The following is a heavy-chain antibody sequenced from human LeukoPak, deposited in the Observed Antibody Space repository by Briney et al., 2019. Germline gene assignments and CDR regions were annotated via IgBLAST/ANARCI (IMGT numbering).Heavy chain of an antibody. V-gene: IGHV1-8*03. CDR3: AFDYYDSSGYREY. D-gene: IGHD3-22*01. CDR1: GYTFTSYD. CDR2: MNPNSGNT. Sequence: GASVKVSCKASGYTFTSYDINRVRQATGQGLEWMGWMNPNSGNTGYAQKFQGRVTITRNTSISTAYMELSSLRSEDTAVYYCAFDYYDSSGYREYWGQGTLVTVSS. J-gene: IGHJ4*02.